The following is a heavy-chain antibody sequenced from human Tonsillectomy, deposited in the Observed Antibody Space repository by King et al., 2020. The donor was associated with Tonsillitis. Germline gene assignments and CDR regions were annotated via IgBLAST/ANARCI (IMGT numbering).Heavy chain of an antibody. V-gene: IGHV3-23*04. J-gene: IGHJ4*02. Sequence: VQLVESGGGLVQPGGSLRLSCAASGFTFSNYAMTWVRQAPGKGLEWVSTISGSGGSTYYADSVKGRFTISRDNSKNTLYLQMNSLRAEDTAVYFCAKDEPPNMITFGGVIVVDHWGPGTLVTVSS. D-gene: IGHD3-16*02. CDR1: GFTFSNYA. CDR2: ISGSGGST. CDR3: AKDEPPNMITFGGVIVVDH.